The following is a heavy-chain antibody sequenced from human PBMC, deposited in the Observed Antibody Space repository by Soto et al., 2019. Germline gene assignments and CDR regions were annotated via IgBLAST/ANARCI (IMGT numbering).Heavy chain of an antibody. CDR2: ISYDVRNE. V-gene: IGHV3-30*04. CDR1: GFTFSNYA. Sequence: GGSLRLSCAAFGFTFSNYAMHWVRQAPGKGLEWVAVISYDVRNEYYADSVKGRFTISRDNSENAVSLQMNSLRAEDTAVYFCARDNYGMDGWGQGTTVTVSS. J-gene: IGHJ6*02. CDR3: ARDNYGMDG.